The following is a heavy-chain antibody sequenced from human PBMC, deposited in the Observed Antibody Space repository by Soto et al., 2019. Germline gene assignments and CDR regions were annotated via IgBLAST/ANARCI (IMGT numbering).Heavy chain of an antibody. CDR1: GYSFTSYW. V-gene: IGHV5-51*01. CDR2: IFPHDSDI. D-gene: IGHD3-9*01. J-gene: IGHJ4*02. Sequence: GESLKISCKGSGYSFTSYWIAWVRQMPGKGLEWMGIIFPHDSDIRYSPSFEGQVTISADKSISTVYLQWSSLKASDTAMYYCARHGVGDILTGQPDYWGQGTLVTAPQ. CDR3: ARHGVGDILTGQPDY.